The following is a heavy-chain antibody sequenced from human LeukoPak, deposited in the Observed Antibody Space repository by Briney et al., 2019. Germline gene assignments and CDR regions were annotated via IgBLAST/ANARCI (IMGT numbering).Heavy chain of an antibody. CDR3: AREVGYCSGGSCYSYFDY. J-gene: IGHJ4*02. D-gene: IGHD2-15*01. CDR2: IYYSGST. CDR1: GGSISSYY. V-gene: IGHV4-59*01. Sequence: SGTLSLTCTVSGGSISSYYWSWIRGPPGNGLEWIGDIYYSGSTNYNASHTNRVIISVDTSKNQFSLKLSSVTAADTAVYYCAREVGYCSGGSCYSYFDYWGQGTLVTVSS.